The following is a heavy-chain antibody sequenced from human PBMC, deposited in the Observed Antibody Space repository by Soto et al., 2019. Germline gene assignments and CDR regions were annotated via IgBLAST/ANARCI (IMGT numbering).Heavy chain of an antibody. Sequence: ASVKVSCKASGYTFTSYAMHWVRQAPGQRLEWMGWINAGNGNTKYSQKFQGRVTITRDTSASTAYMELSSLRSEDTAVYYCARDGGIAVAGRFGWFDPWGQGTLVTVSS. J-gene: IGHJ5*02. CDR3: ARDGGIAVAGRFGWFDP. D-gene: IGHD6-19*01. CDR2: INAGNGNT. CDR1: GYTFTSYA. V-gene: IGHV1-3*01.